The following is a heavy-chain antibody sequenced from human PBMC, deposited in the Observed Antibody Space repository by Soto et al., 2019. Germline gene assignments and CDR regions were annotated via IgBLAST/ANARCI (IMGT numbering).Heavy chain of an antibody. Sequence: PGGSLRLSCAASGFTFSSYSMNWVRQAPGKGLEWISYISSSSSTIYYADSVKGRFTISRDNAKNSLYLQLNSLRDQDTAVYYCARDRFDSGSYPDAFDIWGQGTMFTISS. CDR3: ARDRFDSGSYPDAFDI. CDR2: ISSSSSTI. J-gene: IGHJ3*02. D-gene: IGHD3-10*01. CDR1: GFTFSSYS. V-gene: IGHV3-48*02.